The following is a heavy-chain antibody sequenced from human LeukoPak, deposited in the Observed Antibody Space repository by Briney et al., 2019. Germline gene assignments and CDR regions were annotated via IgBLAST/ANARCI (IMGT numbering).Heavy chain of an antibody. CDR3: ARQTYYYASGSYAIDF. J-gene: IGHJ4*02. Sequence: GAAPQTLCWGVGGRFTSYYYGRWRRQPRERVLELVVNFPGNADTRYSPSFQGHVTISADKSISTAYLQWSSLKASDTAIYYCARQTYYYASGSYAIDFWGQGTLVTVSS. CDR1: GGRFTSYY. V-gene: IGHV5-51*01. D-gene: IGHD3-10*01. CDR2: NFPGNADT.